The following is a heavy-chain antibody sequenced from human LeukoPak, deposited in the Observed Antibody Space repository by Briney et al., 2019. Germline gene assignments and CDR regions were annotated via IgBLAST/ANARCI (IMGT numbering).Heavy chain of an antibody. J-gene: IGHJ3*02. CDR1: AGTFSSYA. V-gene: IGHV1-69*05. CDR3: ARDRPHTVTPFLGAFDI. Sequence: SVKVSCKASAGTFSSYAISWVRQAPGQGLEWMGRIIPIFGTANYAQKFQGRVTITTDESTSTAYMELSSLRSEDTAVYYCARDRPHTVTPFLGAFDIWGQGTMVTVSS. CDR2: IIPIFGTA. D-gene: IGHD4-17*01.